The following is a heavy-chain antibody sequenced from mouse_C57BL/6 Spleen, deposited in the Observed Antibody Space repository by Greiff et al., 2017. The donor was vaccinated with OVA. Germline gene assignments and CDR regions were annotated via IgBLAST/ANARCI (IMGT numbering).Heavy chain of an antibody. J-gene: IGHJ2*01. CDR2: ISYDGSN. CDR1: GYSITSGYY. CDR3: ARDIPFHY. V-gene: IGHV3-6*01. Sequence: EVKLMESGPGLVKPSQSLSLTCSVTGYSITSGYYWNWIRQFPGNKLEWMGYISYDGSNNYNPSLKNRISITRDTSKNQFFLKLNSVTTEDTATYYCARDIPFHYWGQGTTLTVSS.